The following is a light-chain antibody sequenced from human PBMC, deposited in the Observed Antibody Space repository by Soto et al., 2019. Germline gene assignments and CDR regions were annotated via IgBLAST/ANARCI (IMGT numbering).Light chain of an antibody. CDR3: SSYRNSNTLV. Sequence: QSALTQPASVSGSPGQSITISCTGTNSDVGDYDYVSWYQQNPGKAPKLIIYEVSNRPSGVSNRFSGSKSGNTASLTVSGLQAEDEADYYCSSYRNSNTLVFGTGTKLTVL. J-gene: IGLJ1*01. V-gene: IGLV2-14*01. CDR1: NSDVGDYDY. CDR2: EVS.